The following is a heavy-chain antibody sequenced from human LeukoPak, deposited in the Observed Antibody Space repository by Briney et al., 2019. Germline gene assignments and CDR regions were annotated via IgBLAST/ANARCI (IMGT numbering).Heavy chain of an antibody. J-gene: IGHJ5*02. D-gene: IGHD5-24*01. Sequence: EASVTVSCKASGGTFSKYAFSWVRQAPGQGLEWMGGIIPIFRTTKYAQKFQGRVTITADESTTTAYMELSSLRSEDTAVYYCARDNSVRDEAWWFNPWGQGTLVTVSS. V-gene: IGHV1-69*13. CDR2: IIPIFRTT. CDR1: GGTFSKYA. CDR3: ARDNSVRDEAWWFNP.